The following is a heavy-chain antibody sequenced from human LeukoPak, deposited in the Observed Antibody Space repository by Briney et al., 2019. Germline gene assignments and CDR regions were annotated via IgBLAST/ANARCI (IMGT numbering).Heavy chain of an antibody. Sequence: GGSLRLSCAASGFTFSSYGMHWVRQAPGKGLEWVAFIRYDGSNKYYADSVKGRFTISRDNSKNTLYLQMNSLRAEDTAVYYCARDFEPFQWLVHFDYWGQGTLVTVSS. J-gene: IGHJ4*02. CDR2: IRYDGSNK. CDR3: ARDFEPFQWLVHFDY. CDR1: GFTFSSYG. D-gene: IGHD6-19*01. V-gene: IGHV3-30*02.